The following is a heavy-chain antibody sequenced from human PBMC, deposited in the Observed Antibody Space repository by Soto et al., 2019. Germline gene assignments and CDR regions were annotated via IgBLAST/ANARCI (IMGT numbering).Heavy chain of an antibody. CDR3: AKDECRTTGCYANY. CDR2: FSGSGDST. J-gene: IGHJ4*02. CDR1: GFTFSSYA. V-gene: IGHV3-23*01. D-gene: IGHD2-2*01. Sequence: GGSLRLSCAASGFTFSSYAMNWVRQAPGKGPDWVSVFSGSGDSTYYADSVKGRFTITRDNSKNTLYLHMNSLRAEDTAVYFCAKDECRTTGCYANYWGQGTLVTVSS.